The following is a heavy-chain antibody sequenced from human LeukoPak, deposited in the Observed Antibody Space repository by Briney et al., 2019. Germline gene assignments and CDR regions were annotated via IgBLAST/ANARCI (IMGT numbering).Heavy chain of an antibody. Sequence: PGGSLRLSCAASGFTFSSYGMHWVRQAPGKGLEWVAFIRYDGSNKYYADSVKGRFTISRDNSKNTLYLQMNSLRAEDTAVYYCAKKETTVVTGGFDYWGQRTLVTDSS. CDR3: AKKETTVVTGGFDY. D-gene: IGHD4-23*01. V-gene: IGHV3-30*02. J-gene: IGHJ4*02. CDR1: GFTFSSYG. CDR2: IRYDGSNK.